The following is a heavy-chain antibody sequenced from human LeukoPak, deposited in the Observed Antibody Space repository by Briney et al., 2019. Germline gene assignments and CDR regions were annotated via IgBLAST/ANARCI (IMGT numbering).Heavy chain of an antibody. CDR3: ARFPGILTGSTDS. CDR1: GGSISSSSYY. D-gene: IGHD3-9*01. V-gene: IGHV4-39*07. J-gene: IGHJ4*02. Sequence: SETLSLTCTVSGGSISSSSYYWGWIRQPPGKGLEWIGSIFYSGSTYYNPSLKSRVTISVDTSKNQFSLKLSSVTAADTAVYYCARFPGILTGSTDSWGQGTLVTVSS. CDR2: IFYSGST.